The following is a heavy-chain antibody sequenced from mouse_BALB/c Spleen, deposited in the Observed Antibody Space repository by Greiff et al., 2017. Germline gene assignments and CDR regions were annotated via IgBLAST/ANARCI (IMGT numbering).Heavy chain of an antibody. V-gene: IGHV5-6-3*01. CDR3: ARYGNSFAY. Sequence: EVMLVESGGGLVQPGGSLKLSCAASGFTFSSYGMSWVRQTPDKRLELVATINSNGGSTYYPDSVKGRFTISRDNAKNTLYLQMSSLKSEDTAMYYCARYGNSFAYWGQGTLVTVSA. D-gene: IGHD2-1*01. CDR1: GFTFSSYG. J-gene: IGHJ3*01. CDR2: INSNGGST.